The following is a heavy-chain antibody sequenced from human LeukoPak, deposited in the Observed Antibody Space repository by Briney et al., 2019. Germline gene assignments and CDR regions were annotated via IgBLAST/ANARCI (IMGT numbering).Heavy chain of an antibody. CDR2: VYYSGGT. V-gene: IGHV4-30-4*07. Sequence: PSETLSLTCAVSGGSISSGAYSWSWIRQPPRKGLEWIGYVYYSGGTYYNPSLKSRVTISVDTSKNQFSLNLSSVTAADTAVYYCARDATGICGGDCYAFDYWGQGTLVTVSS. J-gene: IGHJ4*02. D-gene: IGHD2-21*02. CDR3: ARDATGICGGDCYAFDY. CDR1: GGSISSGAYS.